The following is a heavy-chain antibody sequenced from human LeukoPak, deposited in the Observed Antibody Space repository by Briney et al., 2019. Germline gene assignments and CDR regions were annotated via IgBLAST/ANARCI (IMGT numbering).Heavy chain of an antibody. CDR3: ARFGYCGSTTCSGDYYYAVDV. D-gene: IGHD2-2*01. CDR1: GFTFSSYR. V-gene: IGHV3-21*01. CDR2: ISSSGRHT. Sequence: PGGSLRLSCAASGFTFSSYRMHWVRQAPGKGLEWVSYISSSGRHTYYAYSVKGRFIISRDNAKNSLFLQMNSLSAEDTAVYYCARFGYCGSTTCSGDYYYAVDVWGQGTTVTVSS. J-gene: IGHJ6*02.